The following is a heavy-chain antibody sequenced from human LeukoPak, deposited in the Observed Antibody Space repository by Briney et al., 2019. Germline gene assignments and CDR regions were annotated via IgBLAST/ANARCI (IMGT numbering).Heavy chain of an antibody. J-gene: IGHJ5*02. CDR2: IIPIFGTA. D-gene: IGHD5-12*01. CDR1: GGTFSSYA. V-gene: IGHV1-69*05. Sequence: SVKVSCKASGGTFSSYAISWVRQAPGQGLEWMGGIIPIFGTANYAQKFQGRVTITTDESTSTAYMELSSLRSEDTAVYYCASTASGYRNWFDPWGQGTLDTVSS. CDR3: ASTASGYRNWFDP.